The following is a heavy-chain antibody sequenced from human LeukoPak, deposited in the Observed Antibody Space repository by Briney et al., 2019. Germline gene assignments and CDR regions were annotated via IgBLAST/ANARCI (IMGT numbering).Heavy chain of an antibody. J-gene: IGHJ6*03. Sequence: ASVKVSCKASGYTFTSYDINWVRQATGQGLEWMGWMNPNSGNTGYAQKFQGRVTITRNTSISTAYMELSSLRSEDTAVYYCARVRFLEWPAPMDVWGKGTTVTVSS. CDR1: GYTFTSYD. D-gene: IGHD3-3*01. CDR2: MNPNSGNT. V-gene: IGHV1-8*03. CDR3: ARVRFLEWPAPMDV.